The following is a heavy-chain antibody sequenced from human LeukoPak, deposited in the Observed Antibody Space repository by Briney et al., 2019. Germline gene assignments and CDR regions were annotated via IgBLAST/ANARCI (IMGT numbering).Heavy chain of an antibody. Sequence: GRSLRLSCAASGFTFDDYAMHWVRQAPGKGLEWVSGISWNSDNIGYADSVKGRFTISRDNAKNTLYLQMNSLRAEDTAVYYCARPSGSYYYDAFDIWGQGTMVTVSS. D-gene: IGHD3-10*01. J-gene: IGHJ3*02. CDR2: ISWNSDNI. CDR3: ARPSGSYYYDAFDI. CDR1: GFTFDDYA. V-gene: IGHV3-9*01.